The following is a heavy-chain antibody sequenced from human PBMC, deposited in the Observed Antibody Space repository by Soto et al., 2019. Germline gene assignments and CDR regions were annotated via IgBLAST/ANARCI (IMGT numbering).Heavy chain of an antibody. D-gene: IGHD2-15*01. Sequence: GESLKISCKGSGYSFTSYWISWVRQMPGKGLEWMGRIDPSDSYTNYSPSFQGHVTISADKSISTAYLQWSSLKASDTAMYYCAIPGSWYGGRSYYGMDVWGQGTTLPSP. CDR1: GYSFTSYW. CDR2: IDPSDSYT. V-gene: IGHV5-10-1*01. CDR3: AIPGSWYGGRSYYGMDV. J-gene: IGHJ6*02.